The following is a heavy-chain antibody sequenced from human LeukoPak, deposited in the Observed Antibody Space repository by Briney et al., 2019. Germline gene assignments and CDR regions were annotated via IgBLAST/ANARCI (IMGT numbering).Heavy chain of an antibody. CDR3: ARVIGYGDYGGLDY. CDR2: IYYSGST. CDR1: GDSINSNSYF. D-gene: IGHD4-17*01. Sequence: SETLSLTCTVSGDSINSNSYFWGWIRQPPGKGLEWIGSIYYSGSTYYNPSLKSRVTISVDTSKNQFSLTLTSVTAADTAVYYCARVIGYGDYGGLDYWGQGTLVTVSS. V-gene: IGHV4-39*07. J-gene: IGHJ4*02.